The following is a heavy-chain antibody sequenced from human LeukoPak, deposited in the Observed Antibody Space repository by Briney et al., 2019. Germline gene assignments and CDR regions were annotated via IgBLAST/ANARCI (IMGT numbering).Heavy chain of an antibody. D-gene: IGHD3-22*01. J-gene: IGHJ4*02. CDR1: GGSISSHY. Sequence: SETLSLTCTVSGGSISSHYWSWIRQPPGKGLEWIGYIYYNESTNYNPSLKSRVTISVDTSKNQFSLKLSSVTAADTAVYYCARVRSYYDSSGYYPAGFDYWGQGTLVTVSS. CDR3: ARVRSYYDSSGYYPAGFDY. CDR2: IYYNEST. V-gene: IGHV4-59*11.